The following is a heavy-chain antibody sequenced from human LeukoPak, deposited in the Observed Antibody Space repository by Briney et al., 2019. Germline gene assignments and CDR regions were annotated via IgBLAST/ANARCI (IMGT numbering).Heavy chain of an antibody. CDR2: IYTSGST. CDR3: ARDLTYYGSGSYLGAYDY. Sequence: PSETLSLTCTVSGGSISSYYWSWIRQPAGKGLEWIGRIYTSGSTNYNPSFKSRVTMSVDTSKNQFSLKLSSVTAADTAVYYCARDLTYYGSGSYLGAYDYWGQGTLVTVSS. CDR1: GGSISSYY. D-gene: IGHD3-10*01. V-gene: IGHV4-4*07. J-gene: IGHJ4*02.